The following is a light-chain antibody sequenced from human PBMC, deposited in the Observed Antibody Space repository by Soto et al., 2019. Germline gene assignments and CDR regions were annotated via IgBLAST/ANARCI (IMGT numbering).Light chain of an antibody. Sequence: EIVLTQSPATLSLSPGERATLSCRASQSVNNYIAWYQQKPGQAPRLLIYDASNRATGIPARFSGSGSGTDFTLTISSLEPEDFAVYYCQQRSIGITFGGGTKVEIK. CDR1: QSVNNY. CDR3: QQRSIGIT. CDR2: DAS. V-gene: IGKV3-11*01. J-gene: IGKJ4*01.